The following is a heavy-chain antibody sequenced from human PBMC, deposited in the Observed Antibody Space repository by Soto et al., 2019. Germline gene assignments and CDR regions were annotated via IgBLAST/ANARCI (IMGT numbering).Heavy chain of an antibody. Sequence: QLQLQESGPGLVKPSETLSLTCTVSGGSIGSSSYYWGWIRQPPGKGLEWIGSIYYSGSTYYNPSLKSRVTISVDTSKNQFSLKLSSVTAADTAVYYCARLLAVADYYFDYWGQGTLVTVSS. V-gene: IGHV4-39*01. J-gene: IGHJ4*02. CDR2: IYYSGST. D-gene: IGHD6-19*01. CDR3: ARLLAVADYYFDY. CDR1: GGSIGSSSYY.